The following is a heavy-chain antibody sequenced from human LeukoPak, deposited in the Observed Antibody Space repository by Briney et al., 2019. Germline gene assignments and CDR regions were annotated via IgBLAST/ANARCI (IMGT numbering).Heavy chain of an antibody. CDR3: ASPNDYGVRYPFDY. Sequence: SETVSLTCTVSGGSISSYYWSWIRQPPGKGLEWIGYIYYSGSTNYNPSLKSRVTISVDTSKNQFSLKLSSVTAADTAVYYCASPNDYGVRYPFDYWGQGTLVTVSS. D-gene: IGHD4-17*01. J-gene: IGHJ4*02. CDR1: GGSISSYY. CDR2: IYYSGST. V-gene: IGHV4-59*12.